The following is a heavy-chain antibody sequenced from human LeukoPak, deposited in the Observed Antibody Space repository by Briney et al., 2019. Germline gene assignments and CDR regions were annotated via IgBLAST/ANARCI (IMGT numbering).Heavy chain of an antibody. CDR2: ISSSSSTI. CDR1: GFTFSSYS. CDR3: ARVALVSPRKDYYYMDV. Sequence: PGGSLRLSCAASGFTFSSYSMNWVRQAPGKGLEWVSYISSSSSTIYYADSVKGRFTISRDNAKNSLYLQMNSLRAEDTAVYYCARVALVSPRKDYYYMDVWGKGTTVTVSS. V-gene: IGHV3-48*01. J-gene: IGHJ6*03. D-gene: IGHD1-26*01.